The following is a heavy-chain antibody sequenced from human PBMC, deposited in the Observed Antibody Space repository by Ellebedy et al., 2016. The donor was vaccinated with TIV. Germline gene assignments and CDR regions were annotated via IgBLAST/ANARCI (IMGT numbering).Heavy chain of an antibody. V-gene: IGHV3-23*01. CDR1: GFTFSSYA. D-gene: IGHD2-8*01. Sequence: PGGSLRLSCTASGFTFSSYAMSWVRQAPGKGLEWVSVISVSGVTKYYADSVKGRFTISRDNSKNTLYLQMSSLRPDDKAMYFCAKVPVGFCTTLPCFYLDYWGQGTRVTVSS. CDR2: ISVSGVTK. J-gene: IGHJ4*01. CDR3: AKVPVGFCTTLPCFYLDY.